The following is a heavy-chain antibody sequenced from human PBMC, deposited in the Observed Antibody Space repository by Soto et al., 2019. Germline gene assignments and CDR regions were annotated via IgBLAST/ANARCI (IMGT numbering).Heavy chain of an antibody. Sequence: SETLSLTCTVSGGSISSSSYYWGWIRQPPGKGLEWIGSIYYSGNTYYNPSLKSRVTISVDTAKNQFSLKLSSVTAADTAVYYCARQYYCGSGSYYNRPLDVWGQGTLVTVSS. CDR3: ARQYYCGSGSYYNRPLDV. V-gene: IGHV4-39*01. D-gene: IGHD3-10*01. J-gene: IGHJ4*02. CDR1: GGSISSSSYY. CDR2: IYYSGNT.